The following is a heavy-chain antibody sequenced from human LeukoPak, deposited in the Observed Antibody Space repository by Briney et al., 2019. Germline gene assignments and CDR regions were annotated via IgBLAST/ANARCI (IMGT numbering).Heavy chain of an antibody. V-gene: IGHV1-8*03. Sequence: ASVKVSCKASGYTFTSYDINWVRQATGHGLEWMGWMNPNSGNTGYAQKFQGRVTITRNTSISTAYMELSRLRSDDTAVYYCARDAGSGYDPNYDYWGQGTLVTVSS. CDR2: MNPNSGNT. D-gene: IGHD5-12*01. J-gene: IGHJ4*02. CDR1: GYTFTSYD. CDR3: ARDAGSGYDPNYDY.